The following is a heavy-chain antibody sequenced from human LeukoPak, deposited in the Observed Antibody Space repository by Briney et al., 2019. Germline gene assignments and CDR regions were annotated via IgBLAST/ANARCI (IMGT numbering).Heavy chain of an antibody. CDR1: GGTFSSYA. V-gene: IGHV1-69*01. Sequence: SVKVSCKASGGTFSSYAINWVRQAPGQGLEWMGGIIPVFGTVNYAQKFQGRVTITADESTSTAYMGLSSLRSEDTAVYSCAREFDGTSYFDYWGQGTLVTVSS. D-gene: IGHD1-7*01. CDR2: IIPVFGTV. CDR3: AREFDGTSYFDY. J-gene: IGHJ4*02.